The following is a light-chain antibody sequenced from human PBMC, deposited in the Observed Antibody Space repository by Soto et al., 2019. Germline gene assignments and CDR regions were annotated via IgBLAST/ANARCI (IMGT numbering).Light chain of an antibody. J-gene: IGKJ2*01. CDR2: LGS. CDR1: QSLLQCNGIHY. CDR3: MQALHTPPT. Sequence: DIVMTQSALSLPATPGEPASISCRSSQSLLQCNGIHYLNWYQQKPGQSPQLLIYLGSNRAAGVPDRFSVSGSGTDFTLKISRVEAEDLGVYYCMQALHTPPTVGQGTKLEIK. V-gene: IGKV2-28*01.